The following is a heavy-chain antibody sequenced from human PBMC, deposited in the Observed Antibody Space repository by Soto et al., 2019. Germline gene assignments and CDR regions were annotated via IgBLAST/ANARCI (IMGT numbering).Heavy chain of an antibody. CDR3: ARGPLGGVAIIMRPYYYYGMDV. CDR2: IIPICGTA. D-gene: IGHD3-3*01. V-gene: IGHV1-69*06. J-gene: IGHJ6*02. Sequence: QVQLVQSGAEVKKPGSSVKVSCKASGGTFSSYAISWVRQAPGQGLEWMGGIIPICGTANYAQKFQGRVTITADKSTSTAYMELGSLRFEDTAVYYCARGPLGGVAIIMRPYYYYGMDVWGQGTTVTVSS. CDR1: GGTFSSYA.